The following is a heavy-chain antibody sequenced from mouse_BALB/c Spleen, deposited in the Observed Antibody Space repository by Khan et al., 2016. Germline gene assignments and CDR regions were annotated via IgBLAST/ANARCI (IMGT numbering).Heavy chain of an antibody. CDR2: IWAGGST. CDR1: GFSLTSYG. D-gene: IGHD4-1*01. Sequence: QVQLQQSGPGLVAPSQSLSITCTVSGFSLTSYGVHWVRQPPGKGLEWLGVIWAGGSTNYNSALMSRLSISKDNSKSQVFLKMNSLQTDDTAMYYCARERNWDGGFAYWGQGTLVTVSA. CDR3: ARERNWDGGFAY. J-gene: IGHJ3*01. V-gene: IGHV2-9*02.